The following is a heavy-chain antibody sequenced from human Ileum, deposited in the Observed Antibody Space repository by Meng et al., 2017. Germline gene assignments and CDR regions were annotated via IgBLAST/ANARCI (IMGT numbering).Heavy chain of an antibody. CDR2: IYYSGTT. CDR1: CGSITSSSYS. CDR3: ARQVNSDGYPRYFDF. V-gene: IGHV4-39*01. J-gene: IGHJ4*02. D-gene: IGHD5-24*01. Sequence: QLQLQESGPGLVKPWETLSLTCTVSCGSITSSSYSCGWIRQPPGKGLEWIGYIYYSGTTYYNPSLKSRATISEDTAKNQFSLNLSSVTAADTAVYYCARQVNSDGYPRYFDFWGQGTLVTVSS.